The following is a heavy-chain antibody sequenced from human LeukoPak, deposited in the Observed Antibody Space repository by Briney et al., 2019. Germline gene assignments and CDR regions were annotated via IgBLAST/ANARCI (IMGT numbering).Heavy chain of an antibody. Sequence: KPSETLSLTCTVSGGSISSYYWSWIRQPPGKGLEWIGYINYSGSTNYNPSLKSRVTISVDTSKYQFSLKLSPVTAADTAVYYCARSQGRFDYDTSGYYITDLDFWGQGTLVTVSS. CDR2: INYSGST. J-gene: IGHJ4*02. CDR1: GGSISSYY. V-gene: IGHV4-59*01. D-gene: IGHD3-22*01. CDR3: ARSQGRFDYDTSGYYITDLDF.